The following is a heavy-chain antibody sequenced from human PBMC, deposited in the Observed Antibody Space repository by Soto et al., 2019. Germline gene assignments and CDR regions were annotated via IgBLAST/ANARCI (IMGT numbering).Heavy chain of an antibody. CDR2: IYYSGST. J-gene: IGHJ3*02. CDR1: GGSISSYY. D-gene: IGHD2-15*01. V-gene: IGHV4-59*08. CDR3: ARSPPPYSRPPGDAFDI. Sequence: SETLSLTCTFAGGSISSYYWSWIRQPPGKGLEWIGCIYYSGSTNYNPSLKSRVTISVDTSENQFSLKLSSVTAAGTAVYYCARSPPPYSRPPGDAFDIWGQGTMVTVSS.